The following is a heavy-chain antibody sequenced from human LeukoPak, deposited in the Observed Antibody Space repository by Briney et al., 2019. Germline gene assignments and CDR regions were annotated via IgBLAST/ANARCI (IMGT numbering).Heavy chain of an antibody. CDR2: ISKDGTEK. CDR1: GFTFSSYP. V-gene: IGHV3-30*17. CDR3: AREGSSGWYPH. Sequence: GGSLRLSCAASGFTFSSYPLHWVRQAPGKGLDWMAVISKDGTEKHYADSVKGRFTISRDNSENTLYFQMNSLRAEDTAIYFCAREGSSGWYPHWGQGTLVTVSS. J-gene: IGHJ4*02. D-gene: IGHD6-19*01.